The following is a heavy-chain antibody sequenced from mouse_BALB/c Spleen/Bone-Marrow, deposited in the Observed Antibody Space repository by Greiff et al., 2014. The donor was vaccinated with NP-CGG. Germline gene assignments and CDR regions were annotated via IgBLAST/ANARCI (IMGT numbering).Heavy chain of an antibody. J-gene: IGHJ4*01. Sequence: VQLEQSGPQLVRPGVSVKISCKGSGYTFTDHAIHWVKRSHAKSLEWIGVISCYNGDAIYNQKFKGKATMTVDKSSSPAYMEFACLTSEDSAIYFFARSGKKRDAMDYWGQGTSVTVSP. D-gene: IGHD3-2*02. CDR3: ARSGKKRDAMDY. CDR1: GYTFTDHA. CDR2: ISCYNGDA. V-gene: IGHV1-67*01.